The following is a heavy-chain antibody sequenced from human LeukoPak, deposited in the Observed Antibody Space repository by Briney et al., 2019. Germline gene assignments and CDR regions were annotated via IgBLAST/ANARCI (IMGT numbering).Heavy chain of an antibody. D-gene: IGHD6-13*01. CDR3: ARPKSSSWSGFDY. V-gene: IGHV5-51*01. CDR1: GYSFTNYW. CDR2: IYPGDSDT. J-gene: IGHJ4*02. Sequence: GESLKISCKGSGYSFTNYWIGWVRQMPGKGLEWIGIIYPGDSDTRYTPSFQGQVTISADRSISSAYLQWSSLKASDTAIYYYARPKSSSWSGFDYWGQGTLVTVSS.